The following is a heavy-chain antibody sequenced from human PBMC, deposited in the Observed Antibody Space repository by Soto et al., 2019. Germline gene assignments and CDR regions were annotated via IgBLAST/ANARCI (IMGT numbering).Heavy chain of an antibody. CDR2: ISGSGGST. D-gene: IGHD3-3*01. CDR1: GFTFSSYA. Sequence: EVQLLESGGGLVQPGGSLRLSCAASGFTFSSYAMSWVRQAPGKGLEWVSAISGSGGSTYYADSVKGRFTISRDNSKNTMYLQMNSLRVEDTAMYYCAKQYEFGGLEDYWGQGTLVTVSS. V-gene: IGHV3-23*01. CDR3: AKQYEFGGLEDY. J-gene: IGHJ4*02.